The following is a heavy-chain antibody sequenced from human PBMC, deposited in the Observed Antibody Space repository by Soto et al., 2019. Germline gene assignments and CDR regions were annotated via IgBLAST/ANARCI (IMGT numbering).Heavy chain of an antibody. CDR1: GYTFTSYG. Sequence: ASVKVSCKASGYTFTSYGISWVRQAPGQGLEWMGWISAYSGNTNYAQKLQGRVTMTTDTSTSTAYMELSSLRSEDTDVYYCARDSEDCSSTSCREYFQHWGQGTLVTVS. D-gene: IGHD2-2*01. J-gene: IGHJ1*01. CDR3: ARDSEDCSSTSCREYFQH. CDR2: ISAYSGNT. V-gene: IGHV1-18*04.